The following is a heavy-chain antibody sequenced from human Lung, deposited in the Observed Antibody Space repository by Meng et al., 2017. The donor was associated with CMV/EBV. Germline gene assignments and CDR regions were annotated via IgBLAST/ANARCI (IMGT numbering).Heavy chain of an antibody. V-gene: IGHV4-30-4*01. CDR1: GGSMSSGNYY. J-gene: IGHJ4*02. Sequence: QVQPQGSGPGLGDPSQTLSLTCTVSGGSMSSGNYYWSWIRQPPGKGLEWIGYIHHSGSAYYNPSLKSRVSISVDTSKNQFSLNLNSMTAADTAVYYCASFDHIPRRNYFDYWGQGTLVTVSS. CDR3: ASFDHIPRRNYFDY. D-gene: IGHD2-21*01. CDR2: IHHSGSA.